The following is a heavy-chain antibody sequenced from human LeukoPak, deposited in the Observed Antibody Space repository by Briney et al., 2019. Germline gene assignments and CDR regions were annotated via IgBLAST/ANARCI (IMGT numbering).Heavy chain of an antibody. D-gene: IGHD3-10*01. J-gene: IGHJ4*02. V-gene: IGHV3-33*01. Sequence: GGSLRLSCAASGFTLRSYGMHWVRQAPGEGLEWVAVIWHDGSVLDYSESVKGRFTVSRDNRKDTLYLQMDSLRVEDTAVYYCARDRGQDDPIDIWGQGTLVTVSS. CDR1: GFTLRSYG. CDR2: IWHDGSVL. CDR3: ARDRGQDDPIDI.